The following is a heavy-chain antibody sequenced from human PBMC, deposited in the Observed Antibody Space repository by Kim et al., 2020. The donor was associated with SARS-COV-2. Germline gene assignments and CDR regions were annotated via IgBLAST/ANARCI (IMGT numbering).Heavy chain of an antibody. D-gene: IGHD2-21*02. CDR3: AREGPSYCGGDCYLFS. Sequence: GGSLRLSCAASGFTFSSYAMHWVRQAPGKGLEWVAVISYDGSNKYYADSVKGRFTISRDNSKNTLYLQMNSLRAEDTAVYYCAREGPSYCGGDCYLFSWGQGTLVTVSS. J-gene: IGHJ5*02. V-gene: IGHV3-30-3*01. CDR2: ISYDGSNK. CDR1: GFTFSSYA.